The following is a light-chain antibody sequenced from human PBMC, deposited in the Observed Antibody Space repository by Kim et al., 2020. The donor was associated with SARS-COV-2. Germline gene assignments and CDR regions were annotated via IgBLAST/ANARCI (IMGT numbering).Light chain of an antibody. CDR2: DAS. Sequence: SVSPGERATRSCRASQTIGTNLAWYRQKPGQAPSLVIYDASTRAAGIPPRFSGSGSGTEFTLTISSLQSEDCVIYCCQRYNNWPYTFGQGTKLEI. CDR3: QRYNNWPYT. CDR1: QTIGTN. V-gene: IGKV3-15*01. J-gene: IGKJ2*01.